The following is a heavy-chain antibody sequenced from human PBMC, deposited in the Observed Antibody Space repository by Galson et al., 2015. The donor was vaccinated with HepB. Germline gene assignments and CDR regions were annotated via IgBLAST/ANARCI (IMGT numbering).Heavy chain of an antibody. J-gene: IGHJ5*02. Sequence: SLRLSCAASGFTFSSYSMNWVRQAPGKGLEWVSSISSSSSYIYYADSVKGRFTISRDNAKNSLYLQMNSLRAEDTAVYYCARAQSGGIAVAGTIERWGQGTLVTVSS. CDR1: GFTFSSYS. V-gene: IGHV3-21*01. CDR3: ARAQSGGIAVAGTIER. D-gene: IGHD6-19*01. CDR2: ISSSSSYI.